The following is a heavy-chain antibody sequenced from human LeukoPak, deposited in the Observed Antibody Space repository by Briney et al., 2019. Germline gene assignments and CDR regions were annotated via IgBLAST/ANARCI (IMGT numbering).Heavy chain of an antibody. J-gene: IGHJ4*02. D-gene: IGHD6-19*01. CDR1: GYTLTELS. CDR3: ATGQWLVRPFDY. CDR2: FDPEDGET. Sequence: ASVKVSCKVSGYTLTELSMHWVRQAPGKGLEWMGGFDPEDGETIYAQKFQGRITLTEDTSTDTAYMELSSLRSEDTAVYYCATGQWLVRPFDYWGQGTLVTVSS. V-gene: IGHV1-24*01.